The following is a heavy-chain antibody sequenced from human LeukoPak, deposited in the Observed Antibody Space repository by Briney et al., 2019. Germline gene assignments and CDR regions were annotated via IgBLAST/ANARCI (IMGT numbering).Heavy chain of an antibody. D-gene: IGHD5-18*01. Sequence: SETLSLTCTVSGGSISSYYWSWIRQPPGKGLEWIGYIYYSGSTYYNPSLKSRVTISVDTSKNQFSLKLSSVTAADTAVYYCARRTFADTAMVFDYWGQGTLVTVSS. CDR2: IYYSGST. CDR1: GGSISSYY. V-gene: IGHV4-59*06. CDR3: ARRTFADTAMVFDY. J-gene: IGHJ4*02.